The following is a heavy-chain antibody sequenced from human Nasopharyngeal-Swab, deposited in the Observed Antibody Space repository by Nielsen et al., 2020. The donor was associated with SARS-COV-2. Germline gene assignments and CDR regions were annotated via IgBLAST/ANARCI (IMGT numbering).Heavy chain of an antibody. V-gene: IGHV3-53*01. J-gene: IGHJ6*02. CDR1: EFTVSSNY. CDR2: IYSGGST. CDR3: ARVAGDV. Sequence: ASLKISCAASEFTVSSNYISWVRQAPGKGLEWVSVIYSGGSTYYADSVKGRFTISRDNSKNTLYLQMNSLRAEDTAVYYCARVAGDVWGQGTTVTVSS.